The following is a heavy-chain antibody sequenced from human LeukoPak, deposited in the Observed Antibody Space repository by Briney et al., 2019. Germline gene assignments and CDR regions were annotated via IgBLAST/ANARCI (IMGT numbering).Heavy chain of an antibody. D-gene: IGHD2-15*01. CDR1: GFTFSSYW. Sequence: QSGGSLRLSCAASGFTFSSYWMHWVRQAPGKGLVWVSRINSDGSSTSYADSVKGRFTISRDNAKNTLYLQMNSLRAEDTAVYYCARSGGFHCSGGSCYSVGNTGYFDYWGQGTLVTVSS. CDR2: INSDGSST. CDR3: ARSGGFHCSGGSCYSVGNTGYFDY. V-gene: IGHV3-74*01. J-gene: IGHJ4*02.